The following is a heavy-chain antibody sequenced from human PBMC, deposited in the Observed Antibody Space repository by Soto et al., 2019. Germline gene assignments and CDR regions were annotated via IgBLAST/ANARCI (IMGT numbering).Heavy chain of an antibody. CDR2: IKHDGSEV. J-gene: IGHJ5*02. CDR3: AGIQNNWFDP. CDR1: GFTFSSSW. Sequence: EVQLVESGGGLVQPGGSLRLTWTASGFTFSSSWMAWVRQAPGKGLEWVGNIKHDGSEVYYLDSVRGRFTISRDSAWKSLYLQVNSLRAEDTAVYYCAGIQNNWFDPWGQGTLVAVSS. V-gene: IGHV3-7*01.